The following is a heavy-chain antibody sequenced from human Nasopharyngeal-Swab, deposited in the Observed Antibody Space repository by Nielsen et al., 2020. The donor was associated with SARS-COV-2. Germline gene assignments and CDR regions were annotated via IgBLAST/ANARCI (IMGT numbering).Heavy chain of an antibody. V-gene: IGHV3-30*18. CDR2: ISYDGSNK. D-gene: IGHD4-23*01. Sequence: GGSLRLSCAASGFTFSSYGMHWVTMALGKGLEWVAVISYDGSNKYYADSVKGRFTISRDNSKNTLYLQMNSLRAEDTAVYYCAKDGGNSGYYYYYYMDLWGKGTTVTVSS. CDR1: GFTFSSYG. J-gene: IGHJ6*03. CDR3: AKDGGNSGYYYYYYMDL.